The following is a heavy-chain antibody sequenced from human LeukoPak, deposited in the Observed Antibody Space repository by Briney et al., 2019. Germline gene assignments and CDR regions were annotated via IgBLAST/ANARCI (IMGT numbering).Heavy chain of an antibody. CDR1: GYTFTTHD. CDR2: MSPNSGDT. CDR3: VRTPPNWRFDY. Sequence: ASVKVSCKASGYTFTTHDINWVRQATGQGLEWLGWMSPNSGDTGYAQKFQGGVTMTSDSSISTAYMELSSLRSEDTAIYYCVRTPPNWRFDYWGQGTLVTVSS. J-gene: IGHJ4*02. D-gene: IGHD1-1*01. V-gene: IGHV1-8*01.